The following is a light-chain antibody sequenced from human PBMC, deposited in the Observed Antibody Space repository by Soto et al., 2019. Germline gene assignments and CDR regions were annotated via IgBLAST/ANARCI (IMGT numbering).Light chain of an antibody. V-gene: IGKV1-5*03. CDR1: QSISVW. CDR3: QQYYSNLA. Sequence: DIQMTQSPPTLSASVGDRVTITCRASQSISVWLAWYQQKPGKAPNLLIHKASTLESGVPSRFSGSGSGTEFTLTISSLQPDDLATYYCQQYYSNLAFGPGTKVDIK. CDR2: KAS. J-gene: IGKJ3*01.